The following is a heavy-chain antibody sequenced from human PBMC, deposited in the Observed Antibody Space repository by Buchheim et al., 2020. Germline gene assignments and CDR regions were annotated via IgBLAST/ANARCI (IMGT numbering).Heavy chain of an antibody. CDR2: FPAGGAT. V-gene: IGHV3-23*01. J-gene: IGHJ4*02. D-gene: IGHD3-16*01. CDR3: VKGPALRLIDY. CDR1: GFTFSDYG. Sequence: EVQLLESGGGLVQPGGSLRLSCAASGFTFSDYGLGWVRQTPGKGLEWVSTFPAGGATYYTGSVKGRFTISRDNSKKTLSLQMSSLRVEDTAVYYCVKGPALRLIDYWGQGT.